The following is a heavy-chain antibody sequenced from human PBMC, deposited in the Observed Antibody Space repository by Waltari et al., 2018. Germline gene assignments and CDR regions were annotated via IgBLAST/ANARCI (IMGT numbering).Heavy chain of an antibody. CDR2: IYFPGST. J-gene: IGHJ4*02. D-gene: IGHD6-13*01. V-gene: IGHV4-39*01. CDR1: GTSATTTNYF. Sequence: QLHLQLSGPGLVKPSETLSLTCAVSGTSATTTNYFGGWIRQPPGKGLEWIGRIYFPGSTDYNPSLKSRVTISIDTSTNQFSLNLRSVTAADTAVYYCARGIWQQLAHFDSWGQGTLVTVSS. CDR3: ARGIWQQLAHFDS.